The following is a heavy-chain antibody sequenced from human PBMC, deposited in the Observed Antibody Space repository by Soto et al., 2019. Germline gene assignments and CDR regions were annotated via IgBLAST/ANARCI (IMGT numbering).Heavy chain of an antibody. CDR3: ARSVVQSKVGVVMTNYYYYGLDV. CDR2: INPNSGGT. J-gene: IGHJ6*02. CDR1: VYTFTGYY. V-gene: IGHV1-2*02. Sequence: XSVKVSCKASVYTFTGYYLHWVRQAPGQGLEWMGWINPNSGGTNYAQKFQGRVTLTRDTSISTAYMELSRLRSDDTAVYYCARSVVQSKVGVVMTNYYYYGLDVWGQGTTVTVSS. D-gene: IGHD3-3*01.